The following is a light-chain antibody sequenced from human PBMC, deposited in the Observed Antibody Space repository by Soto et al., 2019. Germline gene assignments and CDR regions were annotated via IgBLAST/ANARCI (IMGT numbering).Light chain of an antibody. V-gene: IGKV1-39*01. CDR1: QNINFF. CDR3: QQTSSAPRT. CDR2: AAS. J-gene: IGKJ1*01. Sequence: DIQVTQSPLSLSASLGDRVTITCRASQNINFFLNWYQQRPGEAPKLLIYAASILQSGVPTRFSGSGFGTDFTLTIDSLQPDDFATYFCQQTSSAPRTFGQGTQVEIK.